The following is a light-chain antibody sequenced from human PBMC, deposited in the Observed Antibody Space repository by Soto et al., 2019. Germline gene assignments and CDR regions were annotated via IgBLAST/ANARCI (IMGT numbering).Light chain of an antibody. CDR2: KAS. CDR3: QQYNSLGT. V-gene: IGKV1-5*03. J-gene: IGKJ1*01. Sequence: DIQMTQSPSTLSASVGDRVTITCRASQSISSWLAWYQQKPGKAPKLLIYKASSLESGVPSRLSGSGSGTELTLTIRSLQPDDFATYYCQQYNSLGTFGQWTKLDI. CDR1: QSISSW.